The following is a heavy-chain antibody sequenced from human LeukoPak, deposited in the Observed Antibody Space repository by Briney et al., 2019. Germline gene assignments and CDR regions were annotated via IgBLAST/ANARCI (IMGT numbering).Heavy chain of an antibody. CDR1: GFTVSSNY. D-gene: IGHD6-6*01. V-gene: IGHV3-66*01. Sequence: GGSLRLSCAASGFTVSSNYMSWVRQAPGKGLEWVSVIYSGGSTYYADSVKGRFTISRDNSKNTLYLQMNSLRAEDTAVYYCAKVYSSSSDPYYYYYGMDVWGQGTTVTVSS. CDR2: IYSGGST. CDR3: AKVYSSSSDPYYYYYGMDV. J-gene: IGHJ6*02.